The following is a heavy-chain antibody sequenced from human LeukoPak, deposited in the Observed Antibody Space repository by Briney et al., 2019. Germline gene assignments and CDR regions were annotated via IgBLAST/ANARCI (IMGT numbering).Heavy chain of an antibody. CDR3: AKDKRVYVGATGPFYY. V-gene: IGHV3-23*01. CDR1: GFTFSSYA. CDR2: ISGSGGST. Sequence: PGGSPRLSCAASGFTFSSYAMSWVRQAPGKGLEWVSAISGSGGSTYYADSVKGRFTISRDNSKNTLYLQMNSLRAEDTAVYYCAKDKRVYVGATGPFYYWGQGTLVTVSS. J-gene: IGHJ4*02. D-gene: IGHD1-26*01.